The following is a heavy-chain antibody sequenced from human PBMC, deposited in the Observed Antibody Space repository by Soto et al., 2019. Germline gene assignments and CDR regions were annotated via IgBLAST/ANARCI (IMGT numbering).Heavy chain of an antibody. J-gene: IGHJ6*02. CDR1: GGTLSNYA. Sequence: QVQLVQSGAEVKKPGSSVNVSCKVSGGTLSNYAIDWVRLAPGHGLEWMGVIVPIFGTTYYTQKFQGRATTIADDSTTTAYLEMSSLRSEDTAIYYCARVEAVAGLYNYHGLDVWGQGTAVTVSS. V-gene: IGHV1-69*12. CDR3: ARVEAVAGLYNYHGLDV. CDR2: IVPIFGTT. D-gene: IGHD6-19*01.